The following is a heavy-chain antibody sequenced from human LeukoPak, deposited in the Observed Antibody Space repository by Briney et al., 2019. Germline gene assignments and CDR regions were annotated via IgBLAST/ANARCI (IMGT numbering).Heavy chain of an antibody. V-gene: IGHV3-9*03. CDR1: GFTFDDYA. Sequence: PGGSLRLSCAASGFTFDDYAMHWVRQAPGKGLEWVSGISWNSGSIGYADSVKGRFTISRDNAKNSLYLQMNSLRAEDMALYYCAKDIRPTVTTSWDYWGQGTLVTVSS. D-gene: IGHD4-17*01. CDR3: AKDIRPTVTTSWDY. CDR2: ISWNSGSI. J-gene: IGHJ4*02.